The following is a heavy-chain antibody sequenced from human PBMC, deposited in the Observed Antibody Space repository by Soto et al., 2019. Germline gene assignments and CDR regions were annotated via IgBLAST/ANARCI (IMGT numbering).Heavy chain of an antibody. D-gene: IGHD1-7*01. CDR1: GFTSSNYG. Sequence: GGSLRLSCAASGFTSSNYGMHWVRQAPGKGLAWVSAILGTGDRVSYVDSVKGRFTISRDNSKNTLYLQMNSLRADDTAIYYCAKYFNTGTSSTYDSWGQGTLVTVSS. CDR2: ILGTGDRV. CDR3: AKYFNTGTSSTYDS. V-gene: IGHV3-23*01. J-gene: IGHJ4*02.